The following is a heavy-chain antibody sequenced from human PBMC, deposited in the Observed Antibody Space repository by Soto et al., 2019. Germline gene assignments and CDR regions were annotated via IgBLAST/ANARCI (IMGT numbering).Heavy chain of an antibody. CDR2: IYYSGST. Sequence: SETLSLTSTVAGCSVSSVSCCWSWIRQPPGKGLEWIGYIYYSGSTNYNPSLKSRVTISVDTSKNQLSLKLSSVTAADTAVYYCARDKITGLFDYWGQGTLVTVS. CDR3: ARDKITGLFDY. V-gene: IGHV4-61*01. J-gene: IGHJ4*02. CDR1: GCSVSSVSCC. D-gene: IGHD2-8*02.